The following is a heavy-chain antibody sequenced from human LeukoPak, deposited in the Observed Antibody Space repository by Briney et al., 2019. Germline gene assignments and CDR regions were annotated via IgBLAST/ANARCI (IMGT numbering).Heavy chain of an antibody. V-gene: IGHV3-74*01. CDR2: INSDGSST. CDR3: ASGPSGWGSLDS. J-gene: IGHJ4*02. D-gene: IGHD7-27*01. Sequence: GGSLRLSCAASGFTFSSYWMHWVRQAPGKGLVWVSRINSDGSSTNYADSVKGRFTISRDNAKNTLYLQVKSLRAEDTAVYYCASGPSGWGSLDSWGQGTLVTVSS. CDR1: GFTFSSYW.